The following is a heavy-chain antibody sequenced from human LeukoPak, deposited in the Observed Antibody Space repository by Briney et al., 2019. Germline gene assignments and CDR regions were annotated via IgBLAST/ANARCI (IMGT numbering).Heavy chain of an antibody. D-gene: IGHD4-11*01. Sequence: GGSLRLSCAASGFTFDDYGMSWVRQAPGKGLEWVSGINWNGGSTGYADSVKGRFTISRDNAKNSLYLQMNSLRAEDTALYHCARGRITVTTYRMANYGMDVWGQGTTVTVSS. CDR3: ARGRITVTTYRMANYGMDV. V-gene: IGHV3-20*01. J-gene: IGHJ6*02. CDR2: INWNGGST. CDR1: GFTFDDYG.